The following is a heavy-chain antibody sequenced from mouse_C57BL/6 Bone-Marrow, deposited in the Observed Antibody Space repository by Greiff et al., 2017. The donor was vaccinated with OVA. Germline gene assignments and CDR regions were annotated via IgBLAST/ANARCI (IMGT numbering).Heavy chain of an antibody. CDR3: ASAVFAY. CDR2: IDPSDSYT. J-gene: IGHJ3*01. CDR1: GYTFTSYW. Sequence: QVQLQQSGAELVKPGASVKLSCEASGYTFTSYWMQWVKQRPGQGLEWIGEIDPSDSYTNYNQKFKGKATLTVDTSSSTAYMQLNSLTSEDSAVYYCASAVFAYWGQGTLVTVSA. V-gene: IGHV1-50*01.